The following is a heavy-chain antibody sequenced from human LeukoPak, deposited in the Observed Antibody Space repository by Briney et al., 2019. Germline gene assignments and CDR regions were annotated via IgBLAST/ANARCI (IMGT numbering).Heavy chain of an antibody. Sequence: PSETLSLTCTVSGYSISSGYYWGWIRQPPGKGLEWIASIYHSGSTYYNPSLKSRVTISVDTSKNQFSLKLSSVTAADTAVYYCARFPMSGAAAGTMGFGYWGQGTLVTVSS. J-gene: IGHJ4*02. D-gene: IGHD6-13*01. CDR1: GYSISSGYY. CDR2: IYHSGST. V-gene: IGHV4-38-2*02. CDR3: ARFPMSGAAAGTMGFGY.